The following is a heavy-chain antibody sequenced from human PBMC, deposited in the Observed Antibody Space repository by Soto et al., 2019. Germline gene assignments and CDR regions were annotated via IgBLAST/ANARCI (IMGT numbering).Heavy chain of an antibody. Sequence: GASVKVSCKASGYTFSNYGVSWVRQAPGQGLEWMGWISAYNGNTYHAQKVQGRVTMTTDTSTSTDYMELRSLRSDDTAVYYCARAKVTTHMDVWGQGTTVTVSS. J-gene: IGHJ6*02. D-gene: IGHD4-4*01. CDR1: GYTFSNYG. CDR3: ARAKVTTHMDV. CDR2: ISAYNGNT. V-gene: IGHV1-18*04.